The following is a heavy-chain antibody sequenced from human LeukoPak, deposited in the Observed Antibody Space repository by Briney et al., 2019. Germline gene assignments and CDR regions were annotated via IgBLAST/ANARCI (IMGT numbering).Heavy chain of an antibody. CDR2: ISGRGGST. D-gene: IGHD1-26*01. J-gene: IGHJ4*02. Sequence: GGSLRLSCAASGFTFSSYAMTWVRQAPGKGLEWVSAISGRGGSTYYADSVQGRFTISRDNSNSILFLQLNSLRAEDTALYYCAKEGRRGSYYGDHYFDSWGQGTLVTVSS. V-gene: IGHV3-23*01. CDR1: GFTFSSYA. CDR3: AKEGRRGSYYGDHYFDS.